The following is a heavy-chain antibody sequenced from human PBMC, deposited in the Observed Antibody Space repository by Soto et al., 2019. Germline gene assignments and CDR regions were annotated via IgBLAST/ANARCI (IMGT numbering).Heavy chain of an antibody. D-gene: IGHD5-12*01. CDR3: ARHKAMATVLDY. J-gene: IGHJ4*02. CDR2: IIPTLHIA. V-gene: IGHV1-69*02. CDR1: GGSFSSYT. Sequence: QVQLVQSGAEVKKPGSSVKVSCKASGGSFSSYTFSWVRQAPGQGLEWMGRIIPTLHIANYAQKFQGRVTITADESTGTDYMELSSLRSDDPAVYYCARHKAMATVLDYWGQGTLVTVSS.